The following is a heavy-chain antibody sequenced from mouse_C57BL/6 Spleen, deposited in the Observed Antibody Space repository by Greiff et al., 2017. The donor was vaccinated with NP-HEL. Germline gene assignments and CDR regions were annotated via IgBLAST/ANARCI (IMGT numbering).Heavy chain of an antibody. V-gene: IGHV3-6*01. CDR1: GYSITSGYY. Sequence: VQLQQSGPGLVKPSQSLSLTCSVTGYSITSGYYWNWIRQFPGNKLEWMGYISYDGSNNYNPSLKNRISITRDTSKNQFFLKLNSVTTEDTATYYCVCQLVYFDYWGQGTTLTVSS. J-gene: IGHJ2*01. CDR3: VCQLVYFDY. CDR2: ISYDGSN. D-gene: IGHD6-1*01.